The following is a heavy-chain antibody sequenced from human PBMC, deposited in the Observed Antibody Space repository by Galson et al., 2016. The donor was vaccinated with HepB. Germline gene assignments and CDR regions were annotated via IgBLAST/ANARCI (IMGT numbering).Heavy chain of an antibody. CDR2: ISSRGNNR. CDR1: GFTFSGYN. V-gene: IGHV3-21*01. D-gene: IGHD2-15*01. J-gene: IGHJ6*02. Sequence: SLRLSCAASGFTFSGYNINWVRQAPGKGLEWVSSISSRGNNRYYGDSVKGRFTISRDNAKNSMYLQMNSLRDEDTAVYYCARVGSARRGGMDVWGQGTTVTVSS. CDR3: ARVGSARRGGMDV.